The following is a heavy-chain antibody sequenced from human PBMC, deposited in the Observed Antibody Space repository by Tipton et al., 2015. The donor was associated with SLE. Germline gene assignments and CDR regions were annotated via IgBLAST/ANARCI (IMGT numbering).Heavy chain of an antibody. CDR3: ARATDWNLSPDV. D-gene: IGHD1-7*01. Sequence: TLSLTCTVSGGSITSYYWNWIRQAPGKGLEWIGYIYYSGNTYYNPSLGSRLTISVDTSKDQFSLRLTSVTAADTAVYYCARATDWNLSPDVWGKGTTVTVSS. J-gene: IGHJ6*04. CDR1: GGSITSYY. V-gene: IGHV4-59*06. CDR2: IYYSGNT.